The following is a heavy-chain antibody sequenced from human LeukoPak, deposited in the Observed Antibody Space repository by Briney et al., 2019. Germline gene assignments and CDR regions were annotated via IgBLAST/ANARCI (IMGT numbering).Heavy chain of an antibody. CDR1: GFTFSTYW. CDR3: ARDHTYYYGSGSFL. V-gene: IGHV3-7*01. D-gene: IGHD3-10*01. J-gene: IGHJ4*02. Sequence: GGSLRLSCAASGFTFSTYWMSWVRQAPGKGLEWVANIKQDGSEKYYVDSVKGRFTISRDNAKNSLYLQMNSLRAEDTAVYYCARDHTYYYGSGSFLWGQGTLVTVSS. CDR2: IKQDGSEK.